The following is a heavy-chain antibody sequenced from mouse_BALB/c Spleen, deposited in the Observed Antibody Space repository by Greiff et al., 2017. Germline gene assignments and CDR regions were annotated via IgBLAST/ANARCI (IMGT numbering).Heavy chain of an antibody. CDR2: INPSTGYT. CDR1: GYTFTSYW. D-gene: IGHD4-1*01. Sequence: QVQLQQSGAELVRSGASVKMSCKASGYTFTSYWMHWVKQRPGQGLEWIGYINPSTGYTEYNQKFKDKATLTADKSSSTAYMQLSSLTSEDSAVYYCARTGTWDFDYWGQGTTLTVSS. J-gene: IGHJ2*01. V-gene: IGHV1S26*01. CDR3: ARTGTWDFDY.